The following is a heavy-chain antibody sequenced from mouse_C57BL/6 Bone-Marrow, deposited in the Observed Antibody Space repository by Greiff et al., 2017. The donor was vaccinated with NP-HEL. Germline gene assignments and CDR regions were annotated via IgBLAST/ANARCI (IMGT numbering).Heavy chain of an antibody. CDR2: ISSGSSTI. J-gene: IGHJ2*01. CDR3: ARNSNYSYCFDY. CDR1: GFTFSDYG. V-gene: IGHV5-17*01. D-gene: IGHD2-5*01. Sequence: EVKLMESGGGLVKPGGSLKLSCAASGFTFSDYGMHWVRQAPEKGLEWVAYISSGSSTIYYADSVKGRFTISRDNAKNTLFLQMTRLRSEDTAMYYWARNSNYSYCFDYWGQGTTLTVSS.